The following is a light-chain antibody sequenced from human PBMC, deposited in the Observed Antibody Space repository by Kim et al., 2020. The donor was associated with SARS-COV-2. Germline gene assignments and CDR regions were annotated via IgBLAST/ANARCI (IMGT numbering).Light chain of an antibody. CDR3: QQYDDWPPWT. CDR1: QSVSSK. V-gene: IGKV3-15*01. Sequence: SPGETVTLSCRASQSVSSKVAWYQQKPGQAPRLLIYDASTRATGNPARFSGSGSGTDFTLTISSLQSEDLAVYHCQQYDDWPPWTFGQGTKVDIK. CDR2: DAS. J-gene: IGKJ1*01.